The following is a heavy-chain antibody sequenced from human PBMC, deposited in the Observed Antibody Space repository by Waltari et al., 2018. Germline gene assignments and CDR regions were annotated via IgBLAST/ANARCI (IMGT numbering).Heavy chain of an antibody. CDR3: ASHIAAAGTYYYYGMDV. V-gene: IGHV1-69*01. CDR1: GGTFSSYA. CDR2: NIPIFGTA. D-gene: IGHD6-13*01. Sequence: QVQLVQSGAEVKKPGSSVKVSCKASGGTFSSYAISWVRQAPGQGLEWMGGNIPIFGTATYAQKFQGKVTITPDESTGTAYMELSSLISEDTAVYYCASHIAAAGTYYYYGMDVWGQGTTVTVSS. J-gene: IGHJ6*02.